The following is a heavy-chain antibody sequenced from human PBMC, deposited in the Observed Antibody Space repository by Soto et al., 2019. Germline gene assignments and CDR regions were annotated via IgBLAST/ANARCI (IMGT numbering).Heavy chain of an antibody. CDR2: IYWDDDK. D-gene: IGHD2-21*02. CDR3: AHGSCFGADCYPNPYFDF. J-gene: IGHJ4*02. CDR1: GFSLSTTEEG. Sequence: QITLKESGPTLVNPTQTLTLTCTFSGFSLSTTEEGVGWIRQPPGKAPEWLQLIYWDDDKRYSPYLKTRLTITKDTSKNQVVLTVTNVDPVDTATYYCAHGSCFGADCYPNPYFDFWGQGILVTVSS. V-gene: IGHV2-5*02.